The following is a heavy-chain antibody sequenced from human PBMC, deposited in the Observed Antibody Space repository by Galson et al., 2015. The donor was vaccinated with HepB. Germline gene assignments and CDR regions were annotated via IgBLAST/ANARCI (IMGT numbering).Heavy chain of an antibody. D-gene: IGHD3-16*02. J-gene: IGHJ6*02. CDR1: GFTFSSYA. Sequence: SLRLSCAASGFTFSSYAMHWVRQAPGKGLEYVSAISSNGGSTYYANSVKGRFTISRDNSKNTLYLQMNSLRAEDTAVYYCARDGDYDYVWGSYRYWAGYYYYGMDVWGQGTTVTVSS. V-gene: IGHV3-64*01. CDR2: ISSNGGST. CDR3: ARDGDYDYVWGSYRYWAGYYYYGMDV.